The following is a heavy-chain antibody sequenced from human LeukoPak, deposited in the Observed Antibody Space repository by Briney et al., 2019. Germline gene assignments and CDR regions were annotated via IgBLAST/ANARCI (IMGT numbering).Heavy chain of an antibody. V-gene: IGHV3-74*01. CDR1: GFTFNSYW. D-gene: IGHD1-1*01. J-gene: IGHJ4*02. CDR3: ARDRDNGRHY. Sequence: GGSLRLSCAASGFTFNSYWIHWVRQAPGKGLVWVSRISSEGSGTNYADSVKGRFTISRDNAKNSLFLQMNSLRAEDTAVYFCARDRDNGRHYWGQGTLVTVSS. CDR2: ISSEGSGT.